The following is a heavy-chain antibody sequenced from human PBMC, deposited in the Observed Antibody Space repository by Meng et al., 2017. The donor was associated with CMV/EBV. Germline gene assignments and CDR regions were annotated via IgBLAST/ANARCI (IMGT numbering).Heavy chain of an antibody. CDR1: GFTFSSYA. Sequence: GGSLRLSCAASGFTFSSYAMHWVRQAPGKGLEWVANIKQDGSEKYYVDSVKGRFTISRDNAKNSLYLQMNSLRAEDTAVYYCARSRDYDFWSGYYRGYYYYGMDVWGQGTTVTVSS. D-gene: IGHD3-3*01. J-gene: IGHJ6*02. CDR2: IKQDGSEK. CDR3: ARSRDYDFWSGYYRGYYYYGMDV. V-gene: IGHV3-7*01.